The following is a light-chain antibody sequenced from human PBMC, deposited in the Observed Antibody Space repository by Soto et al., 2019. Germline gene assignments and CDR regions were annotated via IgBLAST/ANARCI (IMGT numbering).Light chain of an antibody. CDR1: QSINTF. CDR3: QQTYTSRPWT. J-gene: IGKJ1*01. Sequence: DIQVTQSPSSLSASVGDRVTITCRASQSINTFLNWYQQRPGKAPNLLIYGASNLQSGVPSRFSGSGSGTDFTLTISSLRPEDFATYYCQQTYTSRPWTFGRGTKVEIK. CDR2: GAS. V-gene: IGKV1-39*01.